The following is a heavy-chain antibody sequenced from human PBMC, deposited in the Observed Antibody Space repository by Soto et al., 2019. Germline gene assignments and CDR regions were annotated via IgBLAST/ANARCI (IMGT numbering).Heavy chain of an antibody. D-gene: IGHD4-4*01. CDR2: IHYSGST. CDR3: ARDGDGRMTTNPYYYNGMDV. Sequence: SEILSLTCTVAGGSISGGGFHLSWIRQPPGKGLEWIGYIHYSGSTYHNPSLKSRVSISLDTSNYQFSLKLSSVTAADTAVYYCARDGDGRMTTNPYYYNGMDVWGPGTTVTVSS. J-gene: IGHJ6*02. V-gene: IGHV4-30-4*02. CDR1: GGSISGGGFH.